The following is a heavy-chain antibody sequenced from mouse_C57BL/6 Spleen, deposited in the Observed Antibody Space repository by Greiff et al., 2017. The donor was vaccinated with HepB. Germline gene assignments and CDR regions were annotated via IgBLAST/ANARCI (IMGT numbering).Heavy chain of an antibody. J-gene: IGHJ2*01. V-gene: IGHV1-54*01. CDR2: INPGSGGT. CDR3: ARSSYYSNYGYFDY. D-gene: IGHD2-5*01. CDR1: GYAFTNYL. Sequence: LQESGAELVRPGTSVKVSCKASGYAFTNYLIEWVKQRPGQGLEWIGVINPGSGGTNYNEKFKGKATLTADKSSSTAYMQLSSLTSEDSAVYFCARSSYYSNYGYFDYWGQGTTLTVSS.